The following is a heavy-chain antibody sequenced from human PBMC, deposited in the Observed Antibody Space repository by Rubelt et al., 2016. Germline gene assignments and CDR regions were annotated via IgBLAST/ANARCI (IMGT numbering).Heavy chain of an antibody. D-gene: IGHD1-26*01. Sequence: QEQLQQWGAGLLKPSETLSLTCAVDGGSFRGYYWTWVRQSPGKGLEWIGSLYYSGSTYYSPSLKSRATISVDTSKNQFFLNLTAVTAADTAVYDCARRSGSYYYYAMDVWGQETTVTVSS. CDR1: GGSFRGYY. J-gene: IGHJ6*02. CDR2: LYYSGST. V-gene: IGHV4-34*01. CDR3: ARRSGSYYYYAMDV.